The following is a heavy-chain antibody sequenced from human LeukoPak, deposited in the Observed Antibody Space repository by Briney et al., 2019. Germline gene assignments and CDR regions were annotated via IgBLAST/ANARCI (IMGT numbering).Heavy chain of an antibody. J-gene: IGHJ4*02. CDR1: GGSISSYY. D-gene: IGHD2-15*01. CDR3: ARDRGCSGGSCYYDY. V-gene: IGHV4-59*01. CDR2: IYYRGST. Sequence: SETLSLTCTVSGGSISSYYWSWIRQPPGKGLEWIGYIYYRGSTNYNPSLKSRVTISVDTSKNQFSLGLSSVTAADTAVYYCARDRGCSGGSCYYDYWGQGTLVTVSS.